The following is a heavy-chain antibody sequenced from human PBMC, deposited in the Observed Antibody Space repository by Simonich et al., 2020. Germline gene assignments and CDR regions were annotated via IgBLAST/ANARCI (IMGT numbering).Heavy chain of an antibody. J-gene: IGHJ4*02. Sequence: QVQLQESGPGLVKPSETLSLTCTVSGGSISSYYWSWIRQPPGKGLEWIGYIYYSGSTNYTPSFKSRVTISVDTSKNQFSLKLSSVTAADTAVYYCARHDRWLQFYFDYWGQGTLVTVSS. D-gene: IGHD5-12*01. V-gene: IGHV4-59*08. CDR2: IYYSGST. CDR1: GGSISSYY. CDR3: ARHDRWLQFYFDY.